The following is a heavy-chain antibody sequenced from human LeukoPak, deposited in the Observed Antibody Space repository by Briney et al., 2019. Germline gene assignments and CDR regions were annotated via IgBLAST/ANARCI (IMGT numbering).Heavy chain of an antibody. Sequence: GGSLRLSCAASGFTFSSYSMNWVRQAPGKGLEWVSCISSSSTTIYYADSVKGRFTISRDNSKNTLYLQMNSLRAEDTAVYYCARSQLGRSHLPEQFDPWGQGTLVTVSP. D-gene: IGHD1-1*01. CDR2: ISSSSTTI. CDR1: GFTFSSYS. CDR3: ARSQLGRSHLPEQFDP. J-gene: IGHJ5*02. V-gene: IGHV3-48*01.